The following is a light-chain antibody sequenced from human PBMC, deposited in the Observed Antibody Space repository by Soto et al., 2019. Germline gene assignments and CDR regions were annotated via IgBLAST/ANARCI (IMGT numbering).Light chain of an antibody. J-gene: IGKJ4*01. V-gene: IGKV3-11*01. CDR3: QHHSNWPLT. CDR2: DAS. Sequence: EIVLTQSPATLSLSPGERATLSCRASQSVSSYLAWYQQKPGQAPRLLIYDASNRATGIPARFSGSGSGTGFTLSISSLEPEDVAVYDCQHHSNWPLTFGGGTQVEI. CDR1: QSVSSY.